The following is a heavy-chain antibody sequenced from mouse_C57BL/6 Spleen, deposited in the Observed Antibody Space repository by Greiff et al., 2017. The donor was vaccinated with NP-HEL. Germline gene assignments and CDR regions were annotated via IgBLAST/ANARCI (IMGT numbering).Heavy chain of an antibody. CDR2: ISYSGST. Sequence: EVQVVESGPGMVKPSQSLSLTCTVTGYSITSGYDWHWIRHFPGNKLEWMGYISYSGSTNYNPSLKSRISITHDTSKNHFFLKLNSVTTEDTATYYCARGDYDWFAYWGQGTLVTVSA. CDR3: ARGDYDWFAY. J-gene: IGHJ3*01. D-gene: IGHD2-4*01. CDR1: GYSITSGYD. V-gene: IGHV3-1*01.